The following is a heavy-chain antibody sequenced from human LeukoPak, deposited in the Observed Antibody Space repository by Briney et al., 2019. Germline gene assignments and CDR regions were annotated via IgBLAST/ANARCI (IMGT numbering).Heavy chain of an antibody. CDR2: IYYSGGT. D-gene: IGHD3-16*01. CDR3: ARGGGPRGDYFDY. V-gene: IGHV4-59*08. J-gene: IGHJ4*02. Sequence: SETLSLTCTVSGGSISSYYWSWIRQPPGKGLEWIGYIYYSGGTNYNPSLKSRVTISVDTSKNQFSLKLSSVTAADTAVYYCARGGGPRGDYFDYWGQGTLVTVSS. CDR1: GGSISSYY.